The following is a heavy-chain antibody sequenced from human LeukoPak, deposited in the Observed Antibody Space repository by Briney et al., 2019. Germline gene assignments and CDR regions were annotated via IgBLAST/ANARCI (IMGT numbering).Heavy chain of an antibody. Sequence: KTSEPLSLTCTLSGGSISSYFWRWIRQPPGKGLEWMGYIYYSGSTNYNPSLQSRVTISIDTSMNKSSLKLSSVSAADTAVHYCARGGTDRSGYAFDIWGQGTMVTVSS. D-gene: IGHD3-22*01. CDR2: IYYSGST. CDR1: GGSISSYF. V-gene: IGHV4-59*01. CDR3: ARGGTDRSGYAFDI. J-gene: IGHJ3*02.